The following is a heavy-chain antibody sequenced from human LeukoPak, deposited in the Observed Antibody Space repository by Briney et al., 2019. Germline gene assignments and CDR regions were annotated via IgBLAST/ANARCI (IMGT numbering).Heavy chain of an antibody. J-gene: IGHJ3*02. V-gene: IGHV3-20*04. CDR3: ARDSFGVNAFNI. CDR2: INWNGDST. CDR1: EIRFEDFG. Sequence: GGSLRLSCAASEIRFEDFGMSWVRQAPGKGLEWVSGINWNGDSTGYGDSVKGRFTISRDNAKNSLFLHMNSLRAEDTALYYCARDSFGVNAFNIWGQGTMVTVSS. D-gene: IGHD3-16*01.